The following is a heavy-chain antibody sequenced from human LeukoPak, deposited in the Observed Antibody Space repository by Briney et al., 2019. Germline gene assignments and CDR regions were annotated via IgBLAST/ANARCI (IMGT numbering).Heavy chain of an antibody. V-gene: IGHV3-48*03. CDR3: ARERGYSGYDYFIDSPSDY. CDR1: GFTFSSYE. CDR2: ISSSGSTI. J-gene: IGHJ4*02. D-gene: IGHD5-12*01. Sequence: QPGGSLRLSCAASGFTFSSYEMNWVRQAPGKGLEWVSYISSSGSTIYNADSVKGRLTISRDNAKNSLYLQMNGLRAEDTAVYYCARERGYSGYDYFIDSPSDYWGQGTLVTVSS.